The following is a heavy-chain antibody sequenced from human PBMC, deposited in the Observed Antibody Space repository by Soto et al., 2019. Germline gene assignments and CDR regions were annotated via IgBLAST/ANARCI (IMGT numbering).Heavy chain of an antibody. CDR2: ISYDGNNK. D-gene: IGHD3-9*01. J-gene: IGHJ4*02. Sequence: QVQLVESGGGVDQPGRSLRLSCAASGFTFTAYAMHWVRQAPGKGLEWVAVISYDGNNKHYADSVKGRLTISRDNSKNTLYLQMSSLRAEDTAVYYCAQDRYFDSYDFDYWGQGTVVTVSS. CDR1: GFTFTAYA. V-gene: IGHV3-30-3*01. CDR3: AQDRYFDSYDFDY.